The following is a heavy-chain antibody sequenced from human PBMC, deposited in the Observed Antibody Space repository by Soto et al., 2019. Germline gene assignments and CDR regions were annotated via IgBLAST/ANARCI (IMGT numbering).Heavy chain of an antibody. Sequence: GGSLRLSCAASGFTFSTYWMSWVRQAPGKGLEWVANINQDGSEKFYVGSVKGRFTISRDNAKNSLYLQMNSLRADDTAMYYCARDRKVVAVDYYGMDVWGLGTTVTVSS. D-gene: IGHD6-19*01. CDR1: GFTFSTYW. CDR3: ARDRKVVAVDYYGMDV. CDR2: INQDGSEK. V-gene: IGHV3-7*01. J-gene: IGHJ6*02.